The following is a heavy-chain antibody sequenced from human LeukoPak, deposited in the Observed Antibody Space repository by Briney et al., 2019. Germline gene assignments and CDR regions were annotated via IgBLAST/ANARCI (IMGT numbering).Heavy chain of an antibody. Sequence: PGGSLRLSCAASGFTFSSYGMHWVRQAPGKGLEWVAVISYDGSNKYYADSVKGRFTISRDNSKNTLYLQMNSLRAEDTAVYYCAKDRRAVAGPLSYWGQGTLVTVSS. D-gene: IGHD6-19*01. CDR1: GFTFSSYG. CDR3: AKDRRAVAGPLSY. J-gene: IGHJ4*02. V-gene: IGHV3-30*18. CDR2: ISYDGSNK.